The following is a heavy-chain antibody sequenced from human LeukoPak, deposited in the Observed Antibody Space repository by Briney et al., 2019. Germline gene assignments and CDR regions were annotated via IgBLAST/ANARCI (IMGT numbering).Heavy chain of an antibody. D-gene: IGHD6-19*01. CDR3: ARGYFGGWYFDY. CDR2: IYYSGST. V-gene: IGHV4-30-4*01. CDR1: GGSISSGDYY. Sequence: PSETLSLTCTVSGGSISSGDYYWSWLRQPPGKGLVWIGYIYYSGSTYDNPSLKSRVTISVDTSKNQFSLKLSSVTAADTAVYYCARGYFGGWYFDYWGQGTLVTVSS. J-gene: IGHJ4*02.